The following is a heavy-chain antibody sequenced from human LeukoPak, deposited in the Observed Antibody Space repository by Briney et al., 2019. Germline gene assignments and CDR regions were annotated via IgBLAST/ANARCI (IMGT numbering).Heavy chain of an antibody. Sequence: PSETLSLTCTVSGGSISSSSCYWGWIRQPPGKGLEWIGYIYYSGSTNYNPSLKSRVTISVDTSKNQFSLKLSSVTAADTAVYYCASGGDYGDPGSFDPWGQGTLVTVSS. CDR3: ASGGDYGDPGSFDP. J-gene: IGHJ5*02. CDR2: IYYSGST. CDR1: GGSISSSSCY. V-gene: IGHV4-61*05. D-gene: IGHD4-17*01.